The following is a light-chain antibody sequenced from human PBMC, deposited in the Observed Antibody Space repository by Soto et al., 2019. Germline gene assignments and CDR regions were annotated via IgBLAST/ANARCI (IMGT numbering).Light chain of an antibody. CDR2: AAS. CDR1: QAIRSA. CDR3: LLDFGYFWA. J-gene: IGKJ1*01. V-gene: IGKV1-6*01. Sequence: AIQLTQSPSSLSASVGDRVTITCRASQAIRSALGWYQQKPGKVPKLLIYAASTLQSGVPSRFSVSGFGTDFTLTISRLQPEDFATYYCLLDFGYFWAFGQGTKVDIK.